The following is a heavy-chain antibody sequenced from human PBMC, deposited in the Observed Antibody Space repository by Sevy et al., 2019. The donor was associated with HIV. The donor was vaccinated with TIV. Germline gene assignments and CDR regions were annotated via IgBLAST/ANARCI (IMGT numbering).Heavy chain of an antibody. CDR3: ARVDEQRWLRLYYFDY. V-gene: IGHV3-30*04. Sequence: GGSLRLSCAASGFTFSNYAMHWVRQAPGKGLERVAVISYDGSNKYYADSVKGRFTISRDNSKNTLYLQMNSLRAEDTAVYYCARVDEQRWLRLYYFDYWGQGTLVTVSS. J-gene: IGHJ4*02. D-gene: IGHD5-12*01. CDR1: GFTFSNYA. CDR2: ISYDGSNK.